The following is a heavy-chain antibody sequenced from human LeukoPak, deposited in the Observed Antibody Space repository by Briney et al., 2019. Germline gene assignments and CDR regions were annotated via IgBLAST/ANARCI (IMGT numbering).Heavy chain of an antibody. CDR3: AASEGSCSGGNCHYSYFMDV. D-gene: IGHD2-15*01. Sequence: GASVKVSCKASGGTFSSFAINWVRQAPGQGLEWMGGIIPLFDTVNSAQKFQGRVTITADKSTSTVYMELSSLRSEHTAVYYCAASEGSCSGGNCHYSYFMDVWGKGTTVIVS. V-gene: IGHV1-69*06. CDR2: IIPLFDTV. J-gene: IGHJ6*03. CDR1: GGTFSSFA.